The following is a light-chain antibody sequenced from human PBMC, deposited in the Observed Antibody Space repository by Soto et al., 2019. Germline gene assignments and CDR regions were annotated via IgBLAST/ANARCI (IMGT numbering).Light chain of an antibody. Sequence: EIVLTQSPATLSFSPGERATLSCRASQSVDKYLVWYQQKPGQAPRLLIYDASSRATGIQARFSGSGAGTDFSLTITSLDPEDFAVYYCQQRTNWPLTFGGGTKLEIK. CDR3: QQRTNWPLT. CDR2: DAS. V-gene: IGKV3-11*01. J-gene: IGKJ4*02. CDR1: QSVDKY.